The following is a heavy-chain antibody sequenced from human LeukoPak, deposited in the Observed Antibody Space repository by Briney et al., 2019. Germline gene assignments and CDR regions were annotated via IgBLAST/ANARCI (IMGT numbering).Heavy chain of an antibody. CDR3: ARGLGALWFGER. V-gene: IGHV4-59*01. D-gene: IGHD3-10*01. Sequence: SETLSLTCTVSGGSISSYYWSWIRQPPGKGLEWIGYIYYSGSTNYNPSLKSRVTISVDTSKNQFSLKLSSVTAADTAVYYCARGLGALWFGERRGQGTLVTVSS. CDR2: IYYSGST. J-gene: IGHJ4*02. CDR1: GGSISSYY.